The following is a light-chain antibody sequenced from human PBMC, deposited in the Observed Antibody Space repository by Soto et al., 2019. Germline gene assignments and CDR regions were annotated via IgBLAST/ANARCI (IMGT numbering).Light chain of an antibody. Sequence: DIRMTQSPSSLSAFVGDRVNITCRTSQRIAIYLNWYQQKPGKAPKLLIYAASSLQSGVPSRFSGSGSGTDFTLTISSLQPEDFATYYCQQSYSTPHSTFGPGTKVDIK. CDR2: AAS. V-gene: IGKV1-39*01. CDR1: QRIAIY. CDR3: QQSYSTPHST. J-gene: IGKJ3*01.